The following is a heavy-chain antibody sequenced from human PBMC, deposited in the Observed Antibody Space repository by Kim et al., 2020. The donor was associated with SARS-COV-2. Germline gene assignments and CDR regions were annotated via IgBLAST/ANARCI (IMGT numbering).Heavy chain of an antibody. CDR2: SGSPT. D-gene: IGHD2-15*01. J-gene: IGHJ3*01. V-gene: IGHV3-23*01. Sequence: SGSPTYYAESMKDRFTISRDNSTNTIYLQMNSPRVDDTAVYYCAKESGIWGQGTMVTVSS. CDR3: AKESGI.